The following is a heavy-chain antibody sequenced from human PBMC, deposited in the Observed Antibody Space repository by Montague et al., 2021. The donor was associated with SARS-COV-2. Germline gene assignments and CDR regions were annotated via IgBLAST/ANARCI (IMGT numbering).Heavy chain of an antibody. CDR1: GGSFSGYY. CDR3: ARCAYRLLVVASYYGMDV. V-gene: IGHV4-34*01. D-gene: IGHD2-2*01. J-gene: IGHJ6*02. CDR2: ISHSGST. Sequence: SETLSLTCAVYGGSFSGYYWSWIRQPPGKGLEWTGEISHSGSTNYNPTLKSRVTISIDTSKNQFSLKLSSVTAADTAVYYCARCAYRLLVVASYYGMDVWGQETTVTVSS.